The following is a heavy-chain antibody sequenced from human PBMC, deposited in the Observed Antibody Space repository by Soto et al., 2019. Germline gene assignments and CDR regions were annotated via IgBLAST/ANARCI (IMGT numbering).Heavy chain of an antibody. CDR2: ISYDGSNK. CDR1: GFTFSSYG. D-gene: IGHD2-15*01. CDR3: ASGYCSGGSCYPYYYYGMDV. V-gene: IGHV3-30*03. Sequence: GGSLRLSCAASGFTFSSYGMHWVRQAPGKGLEWVAVISYDGSNKYYADSVKGRFTISRDNSKNTLYLQMNSLRAGDTAVYYCASGYCSGGSCYPYYYYGMDVWGQGTTVTVSS. J-gene: IGHJ6*02.